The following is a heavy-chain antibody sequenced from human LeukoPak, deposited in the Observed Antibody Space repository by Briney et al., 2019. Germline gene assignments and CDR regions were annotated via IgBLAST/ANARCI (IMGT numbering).Heavy chain of an antibody. D-gene: IGHD3-16*01. V-gene: IGHV1-8*03. CDR3: AIFPSVLQPLYYYMDV. Sequence: ASVKVSCKASGYTFTSYDINWVRQATGQGLEWMGWMNPNSGNTGYAQKFQGRVTITRNTSINTAYMELNSLRSEDTAVYYCAIFPSVLQPLYYYMDVWGKGTTVTVSS. CDR1: GYTFTSYD. CDR2: MNPNSGNT. J-gene: IGHJ6*03.